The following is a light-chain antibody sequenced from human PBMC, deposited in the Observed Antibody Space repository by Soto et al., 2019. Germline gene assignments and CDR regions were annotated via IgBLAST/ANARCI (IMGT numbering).Light chain of an antibody. J-gene: IGKJ1*01. V-gene: IGKV1-5*03. CDR2: KAS. CDR3: QKYNSYSEA. CDR1: QTISSW. Sequence: DIQMTQSPSTLSGSVGDRVTITCRASQTISSWLAWYQQKPGKAPKLLIYKASTLKSGVPSRFSGSGSGTEFTITISSLQPDDFETYYCQKYNSYSEAFGQATTV.